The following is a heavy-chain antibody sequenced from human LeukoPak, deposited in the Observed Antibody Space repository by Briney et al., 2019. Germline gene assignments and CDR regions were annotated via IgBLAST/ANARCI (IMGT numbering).Heavy chain of an antibody. CDR1: GGSISSGVYS. CDR3: ARHLGIAAHFDY. CDR2: IYHSGST. D-gene: IGHD6-13*01. Sequence: SETLSLTCVVSGGSISSGVYSWNWIRQPPGKGLEWIGNIYHSGSTYYNPSLKSRVTMSVGTSKNQFSLKLSSVTAADTAVYYCARHLGIAAHFDYWGQGTLVTVSS. J-gene: IGHJ4*02. V-gene: IGHV4-30-2*01.